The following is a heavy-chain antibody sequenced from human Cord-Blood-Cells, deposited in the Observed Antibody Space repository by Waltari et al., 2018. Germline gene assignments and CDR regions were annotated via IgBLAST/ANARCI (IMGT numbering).Heavy chain of an antibody. D-gene: IGHD1-26*01. CDR2: ISGSGSST. CDR1: GFTFSSYA. Sequence: EVQLLESGGGLVQPGGSLRLSCAASGFTFSSYAMSWVRQDPGKGLEWVSAISGSGSSTYYAGSVKGRVPISRYNSKNTVYLQMNSLRAEDTAVYYCAKGYSVGATDAYDIWGQGTMVTVSS. J-gene: IGHJ3*02. CDR3: AKGYSVGATDAYDI. V-gene: IGHV3-23*01.